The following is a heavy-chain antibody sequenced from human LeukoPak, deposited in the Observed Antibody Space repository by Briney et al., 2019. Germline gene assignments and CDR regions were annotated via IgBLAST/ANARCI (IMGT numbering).Heavy chain of an antibody. J-gene: IGHJ3*02. CDR3: VRGRYSIGWAPLDGFDI. V-gene: IGHV3-9*02. CDR1: GFTSDDYA. D-gene: IGHD6-19*01. CDR2: ISWNSGSI. Sequence: GGSLRLSCAASGFTSDDYAMHWVRQAPGKGLEWVSGISWNSGSIGYADSVKGRFTISRDNAKNSLFLQLTSLRAVDTAVYYCVRGRYSIGWAPLDGFDIWGLGTKVTVSS.